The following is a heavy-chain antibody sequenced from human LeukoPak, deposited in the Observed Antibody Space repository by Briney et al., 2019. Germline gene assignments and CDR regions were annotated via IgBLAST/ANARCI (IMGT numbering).Heavy chain of an antibody. J-gene: IGHJ4*02. CDR3: ARDRWGPYYFDY. CDR2: INHSGST. V-gene: IGHV4-34*01. Sequence: SETLSLTRAVYGGSFSGYYWSWIRQPPGKGLEWIGEINHSGSTNYNPSLKSRVTISVDTSKNQFSLKLSSVTAADTAVYYCARDRWGPYYFDYWGQGTLVTVSS. D-gene: IGHD7-27*01. CDR1: GGSFSGYY.